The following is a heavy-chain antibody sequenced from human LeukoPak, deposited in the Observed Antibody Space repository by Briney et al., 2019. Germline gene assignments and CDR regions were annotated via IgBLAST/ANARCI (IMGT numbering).Heavy chain of an antibody. V-gene: IGHV1-69*13. CDR1: GGTFSSYA. D-gene: IGHD3-16*01. Sequence: SVKVSCKASGGTFSSYAISWVRQAPGQGLEWMGGIIPIFGTANYAQKFQGRVTITADESTSTAYMELSSLRSEDTAVYYCARGITFPRIYYCYMDVWGKGTTVTISS. CDR2: IIPIFGTA. CDR3: ARGITFPRIYYCYMDV. J-gene: IGHJ6*03.